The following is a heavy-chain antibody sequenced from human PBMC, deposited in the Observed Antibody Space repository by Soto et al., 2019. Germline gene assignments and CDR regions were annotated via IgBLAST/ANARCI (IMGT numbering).Heavy chain of an antibody. J-gene: IGHJ5*02. CDR3: ARDERSGYGNWFDP. Sequence: GASVKVSCKASGYTFTSYGVSWVRQAPGQGLEWMGWISAYNGNTDYAQKLQGRVTMTTDTSTSTAYMELRSLRSDDTAVYYCARDERSGYGNWFDPWGQGTLVTVSS. CDR1: GYTFTSYG. CDR2: ISAYNGNT. D-gene: IGHD5-12*01. V-gene: IGHV1-18*01.